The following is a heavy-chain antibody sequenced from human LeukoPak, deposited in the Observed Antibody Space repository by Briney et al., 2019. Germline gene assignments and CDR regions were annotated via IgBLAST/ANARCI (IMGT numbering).Heavy chain of an antibody. CDR1: GGTFSSYA. CDR3: ARGRRCYYGSGRGFDY. V-gene: IGHV1-69*06. CDR2: IIPIFGTA. D-gene: IGHD3-10*01. Sequence: SVKVSCKASGGTFSSYAISWVRQAPGQGLEWMGGIIPIFGTANYAQKFQGRVTITADKSTSTAYMELSSLRSEDTAVYYCARGRRCYYGSGRGFDYWGQGTLVTVSS. J-gene: IGHJ4*02.